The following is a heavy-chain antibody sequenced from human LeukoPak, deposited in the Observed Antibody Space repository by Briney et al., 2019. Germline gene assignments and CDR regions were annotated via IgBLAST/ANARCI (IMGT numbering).Heavy chain of an antibody. CDR3: AREGGGFDY. V-gene: IGHV4-34*01. D-gene: IGHD1-26*01. J-gene: IGHJ4*02. CDR2: INHSGST. CDR1: GGSFSGYY. Sequence: SETLSLTCAVYGGSFSGYYWSWIRQPPGKGLEWIGEINHSGSTNYNPSLKSRVTISVDTSKNQFSLKLTSVTAADTAVYYCAREGGGFDYWGQGTLVTVSS.